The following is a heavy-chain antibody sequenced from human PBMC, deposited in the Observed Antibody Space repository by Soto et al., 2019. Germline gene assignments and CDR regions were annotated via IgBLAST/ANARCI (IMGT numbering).Heavy chain of an antibody. CDR2: INAGNGNT. CDR3: AGGGLWDP. D-gene: IGHD2-21*01. J-gene: IGHJ5*02. Sequence: QVQLVQSGAEVKKPGASVKVSCKASGYTFTSYAMHWVRQAPGQRLEWMGWINAGNGNTTYSQKFQGRVNITRDTSASTAYMELSSLRSEDTAVSYCAGGGLWDPWGQGTLVTVSS. V-gene: IGHV1-3*01. CDR1: GYTFTSYA.